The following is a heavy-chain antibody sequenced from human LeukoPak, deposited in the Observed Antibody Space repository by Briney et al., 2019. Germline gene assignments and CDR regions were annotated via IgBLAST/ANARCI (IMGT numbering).Heavy chain of an antibody. CDR1: GYTFTGHY. CDR2: INPKNAAT. CDR3: ARTLYIAAAPGGLDY. V-gene: IGHV1-2*02. J-gene: IGHJ4*02. Sequence: RASVKVSCKASGYTFTGHYMHWVRQAPGQGLEWMGWINPKNAATNYAQKFQGRVTMTRDTSSGTVYMELSSLSSDDTAVYYCARTLYIAAAPGGLDYWGQGTLVTVSS. D-gene: IGHD6-13*01.